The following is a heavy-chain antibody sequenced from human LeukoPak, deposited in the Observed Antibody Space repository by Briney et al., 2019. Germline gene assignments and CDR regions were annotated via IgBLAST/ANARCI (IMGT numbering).Heavy chain of an antibody. CDR3: AGGSRGADNFHY. D-gene: IGHD1-1*01. J-gene: IGHJ4*02. CDR2: IIPILGIA. Sequence: SVKVSCKASGYTFTSYAISWVRQAPGQGLEWMGRIIPILGIANYAQKFQGRVTITADKSTSTAYMELSSLRSEDTAVYYCAGGSRGADNFHYWGQGTLVTVSS. CDR1: GYTFTSYA. V-gene: IGHV1-69*04.